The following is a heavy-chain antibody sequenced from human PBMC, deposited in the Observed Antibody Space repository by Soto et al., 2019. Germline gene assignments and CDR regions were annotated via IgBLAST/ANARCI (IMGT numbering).Heavy chain of an antibody. CDR2: FIPIYGTR. J-gene: IGHJ6*02. Sequence: QVQLVHSGAEVKKPGSSVKVSCKASGGTFSRYAISWVRRAPGQGLEWCGGFIPIYGTRNYAQKFQGRVTITADEYTSTAYMELSSLRSEDTAVYYCARAERPYGDYDNYYYAMDVWDQGTSVTVSS. CDR3: ARAERPYGDYDNYYYAMDV. CDR1: GGTFSRYA. D-gene: IGHD4-17*01. V-gene: IGHV1-69*01.